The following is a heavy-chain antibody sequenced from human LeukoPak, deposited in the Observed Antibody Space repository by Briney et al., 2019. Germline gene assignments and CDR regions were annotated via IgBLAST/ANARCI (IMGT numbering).Heavy chain of an antibody. D-gene: IGHD3-3*01. V-gene: IGHV3-23*01. CDR2: ISVSSGST. J-gene: IGHJ4*02. Sequence: PGGSLRLSCAASGFTFSTYAMSWVRQAPGKGLQWVSGISVSSGSTYYVDSVKGRFTISRDNSKNTLYLQMNSLRAEDTAIYYCATLPDYDLFYWGQGTLVTVSS. CDR1: GFTFSTYA. CDR3: ATLPDYDLFY.